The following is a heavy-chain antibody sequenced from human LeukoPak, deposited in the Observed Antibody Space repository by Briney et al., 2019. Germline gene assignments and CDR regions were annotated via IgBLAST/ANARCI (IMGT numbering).Heavy chain of an antibody. CDR1: GFPFSNYA. CDR3: AKQWVDC. J-gene: IGHJ4*02. Sequence: PGGSLRLSCAASGFPFSNYAMNWVRQAPGKGLEWVSSISESGDKTDYADSVRGRFTISRDNSQITLYLQMNSLRVEDTALYYCAKQWVDCWGQGTLVTVSS. CDR2: ISESGDKT. D-gene: IGHD1-26*01. V-gene: IGHV3-23*01.